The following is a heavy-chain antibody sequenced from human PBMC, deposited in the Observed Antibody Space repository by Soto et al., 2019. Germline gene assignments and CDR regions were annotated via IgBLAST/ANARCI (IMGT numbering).Heavy chain of an antibody. J-gene: IGHJ4*02. V-gene: IGHV4-4*07. CDR2: IYTTGST. CDR1: GGSISGYY. D-gene: IGHD6-6*01. CDR3: ARDDEGINAARVY. Sequence: QVQLQESGPGLVKPSETLSLTCTVSGGSISGYYWSWIRQPAGKGLECIGRIYTTGSTNYNPSFKSRVTMYLDTDKNQFSLKPSSVTAADTAVYYCARDDEGINAARVYWGQGTLYTVSS.